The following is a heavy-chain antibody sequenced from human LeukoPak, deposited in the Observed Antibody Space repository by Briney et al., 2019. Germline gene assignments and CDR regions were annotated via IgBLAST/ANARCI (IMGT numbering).Heavy chain of an antibody. J-gene: IGHJ4*02. Sequence: GGSLRLSCAASGFTFSSYAMHWVRQAPGKGLEWVAVISYDGSNKYYADSVKGRFTISRDNSKNTLYLQMNSLRAEDTAVYYCARGLGLLIASFDYWGQGTLVTVSS. CDR2: ISYDGSNK. D-gene: IGHD2-21*01. V-gene: IGHV3-30-3*01. CDR1: GFTFSSYA. CDR3: ARGLGLLIASFDY.